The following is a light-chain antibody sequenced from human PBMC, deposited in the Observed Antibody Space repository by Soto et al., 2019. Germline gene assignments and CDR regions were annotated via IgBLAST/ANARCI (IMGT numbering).Light chain of an antibody. Sequence: QAVLTQPASVSGSPGQSITISCTGTSSDVGAYNFVSWYQHHPGRAPKLILYEVTIRPSGVSNRFSGSKSGNTASLTISGLQAEDEADYYCSSYTTSSPYVFGSGTKLTVL. V-gene: IGLV2-14*01. CDR3: SSYTTSSPYV. J-gene: IGLJ1*01. CDR2: EVT. CDR1: SSDVGAYNF.